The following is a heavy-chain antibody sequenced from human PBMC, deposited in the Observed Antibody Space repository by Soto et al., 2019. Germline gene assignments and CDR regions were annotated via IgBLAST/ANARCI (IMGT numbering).Heavy chain of an antibody. V-gene: IGHV1-3*01. CDR1: GYTFTSYA. Sequence: QVQLVQSGAEVKKPGASVKVSCKASGYTFTSYAMHWVRQAPGQRLEWMGWINAGNGNTKYSQKFQGRVTITRDTSASTAYMELSSLRSEDKAVYYCAGDQGDILLSSAFDIWGQGTMVTVSS. D-gene: IGHD3-9*01. CDR3: AGDQGDILLSSAFDI. J-gene: IGHJ3*02. CDR2: INAGNGNT.